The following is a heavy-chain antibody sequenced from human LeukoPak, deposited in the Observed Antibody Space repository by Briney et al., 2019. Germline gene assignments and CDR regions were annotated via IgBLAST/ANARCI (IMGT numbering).Heavy chain of an antibody. D-gene: IGHD6-6*01. CDR2: ISSSSYI. V-gene: IGHV3-21*01. Sequence: GGSLRLSCAASGFTFSSYSMNWVRQAPGKGLEWVSSISSSSYIYYADSVKGRFTISRDNAKNSLYLQMNSLRAEDTAVYYCARDRGFGLYSSSFDYWGQGTLVTVSS. J-gene: IGHJ4*02. CDR3: ARDRGFGLYSSSFDY. CDR1: GFTFSSYS.